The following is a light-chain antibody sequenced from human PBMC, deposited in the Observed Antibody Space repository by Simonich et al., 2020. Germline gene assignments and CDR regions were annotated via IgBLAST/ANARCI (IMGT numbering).Light chain of an antibody. CDR3: QQYYSTPFT. J-gene: IGKJ3*01. Sequence: DIVMTQSPDSLAVSLGERATINCKSSQSVLYSSNNKNYLAWYQQKPVQPPKLLIYWASTLEFGVPDRFSGSGSGTDFTLTISSLQAEDVAVYYCQQYYSTPFTFGPGTKVDIK. CDR1: QSVLYSSNNKNY. CDR2: WAS. V-gene: IGKV4-1*01.